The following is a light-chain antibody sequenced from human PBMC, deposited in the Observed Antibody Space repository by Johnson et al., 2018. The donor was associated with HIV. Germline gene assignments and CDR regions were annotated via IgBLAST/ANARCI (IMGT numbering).Light chain of an antibody. CDR1: SSNIGSNY. J-gene: IGLJ1*01. V-gene: IGLV1-51*01. CDR2: DNT. Sequence: QPVLTQPPSVSAAPGQKVTISCSGSSSNIGSNYVSWYQQVPGTAPKLLIYDNTKRPSGIPDRFSGSKSGTSATLGITGLQTGDEADYYCGTWDSRLRTGFFGTGTQVTVL. CDR3: GTWDSRLRTGF.